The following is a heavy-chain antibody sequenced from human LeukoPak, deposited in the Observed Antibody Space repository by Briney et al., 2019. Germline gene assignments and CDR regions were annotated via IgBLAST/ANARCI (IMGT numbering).Heavy chain of an antibody. V-gene: IGHV4-34*01. J-gene: IGHJ5*02. D-gene: IGHD3-3*01. Sequence: PSETLSLTCAVYGGSFSGYYWSWIRQPPGKGLEWIGEINHSGSTNYNPSLKSRVTISVDTSMNQFSLKLSSVTAADTAMYYCARGSYYYFWSGYYGESNWFDPWGQGTLVTVSS. CDR3: ARGSYYYFWSGYYGESNWFDP. CDR2: INHSGST. CDR1: GGSFSGYY.